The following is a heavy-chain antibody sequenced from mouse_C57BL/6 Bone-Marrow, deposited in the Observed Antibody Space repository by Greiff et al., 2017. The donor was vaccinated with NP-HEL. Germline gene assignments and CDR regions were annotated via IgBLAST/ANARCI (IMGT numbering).Heavy chain of an antibody. V-gene: IGHV5-12*01. CDR1: GFTFSDYY. J-gene: IGHJ1*03. Sequence: EVKLVESGGGLVQPGGSLKLSCAASGFTFSDYYMYWVRQTPEKRLEWVAYISNGGGSTYYPDTVKGRFTLSRDNANNTLYLQMRRLKSEDTAMYYCARQDYGSSYGWYFDVWGTGTTVTVSS. D-gene: IGHD1-1*01. CDR3: ARQDYGSSYGWYFDV. CDR2: ISNGGGST.